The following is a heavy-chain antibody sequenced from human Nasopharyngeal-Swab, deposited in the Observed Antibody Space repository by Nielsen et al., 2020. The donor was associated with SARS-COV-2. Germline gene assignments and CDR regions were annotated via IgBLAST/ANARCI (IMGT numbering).Heavy chain of an antibody. Sequence: GESLKISCAASGFTFSSYTMNWVPQAPGKGLEWVSSISPTSDYIYYAESVKGRFTISRDNAKNSLFLQMNSLRAEETAIYYCVRGSYGHYDSWGQGALITVSS. CDR2: ISPTSDYI. CDR3: VRGSYGHYDS. CDR1: GFTFSSYT. J-gene: IGHJ5*01. D-gene: IGHD4-17*01. V-gene: IGHV3-21*06.